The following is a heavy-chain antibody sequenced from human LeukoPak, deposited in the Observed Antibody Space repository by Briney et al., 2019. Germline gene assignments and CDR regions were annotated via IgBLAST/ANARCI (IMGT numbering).Heavy chain of an antibody. CDR1: GFTFNNYA. D-gene: IGHD6-13*01. CDR2: ISGSGGNT. J-gene: IGHJ4*02. V-gene: IGHV3-23*01. CDR3: AKSRVIAAAAPLGFNY. Sequence: GGSLRLSCAASGFTFNNYAMTWVRQAPGKGLEWVSAISGSGGNTYYADSVKGRFTISRDNSTNTLFLQMNSLRVEDTAVYYCAKSRVIAAAAPLGFNYWGQGTLVTVSS.